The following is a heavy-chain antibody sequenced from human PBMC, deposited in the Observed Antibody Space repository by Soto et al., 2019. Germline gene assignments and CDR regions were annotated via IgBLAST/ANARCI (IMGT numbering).Heavy chain of an antibody. CDR1: GFTFSSYA. V-gene: IGHV3-23*01. CDR3: AIDVNLYSSSSGGFDY. D-gene: IGHD6-6*01. Sequence: EVQLLESGGGLVQPGGSLRLSCAASGFTFSSYAMSWVRQAPGKGLEWVSAISGSGGSTYYADSVKGRFTISRDNSKNTLYLQMNSLRAEDTAVYYCAIDVNLYSSSSGGFDYWGQGTLVTVSS. CDR2: ISGSGGST. J-gene: IGHJ4*02.